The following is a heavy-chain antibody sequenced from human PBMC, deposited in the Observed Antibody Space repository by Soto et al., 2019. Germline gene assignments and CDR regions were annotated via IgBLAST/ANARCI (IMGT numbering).Heavy chain of an antibody. J-gene: IGHJ4*02. CDR1: RFTFNTYG. V-gene: IGHV3-30*18. CDR2: ISNDGSNK. CDR3: ANWNYPQSD. D-gene: IGHD1-7*01. Sequence: QVQLVESGGGVVQPGKSLRLSCAASRFTFNTYGMHWVRQAPGKGPEWVAVISNDGSNKYYADSVKGRFTISRDNSKNTLYLQMNILRAEDTAVYYCANWNYPQSDWGQGTLVTVSS.